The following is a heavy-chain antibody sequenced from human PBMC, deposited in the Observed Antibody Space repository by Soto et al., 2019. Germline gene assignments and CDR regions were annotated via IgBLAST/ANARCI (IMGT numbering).Heavy chain of an antibody. CDR2: IYPGDSDT. D-gene: IGHD6-13*01. CDR3: ARLRGIAAPGGYYYYYYGMDV. J-gene: IGHJ6*02. CDR1: GYSFTSYW. Sequence: GESLKISCKGSGYSFTSYWIGWVRQMPGKGLEWMGIIYPGDSDTRYSPSFQGQVTISADKSISTAYLQWSSLKASDTAMYYCARLRGIAAPGGYYYYYYGMDVWGQGTTVTDSS. V-gene: IGHV5-51*01.